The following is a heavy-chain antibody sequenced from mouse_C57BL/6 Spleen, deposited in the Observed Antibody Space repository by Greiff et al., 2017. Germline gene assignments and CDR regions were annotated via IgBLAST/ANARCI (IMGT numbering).Heavy chain of an antibody. Sequence: EVMLVESGGGLVQPGGSMKLSCVASGFTFSNYWMNWVRQSPEKGLEWVAQIRLKSDNYATHYAESVKGRFTISRDDSKSSVSLQMNNLRAEDAGIYYCTGGITTVVAEPYAMGYWGQGTSVTVSS. CDR2: IRLKSDNYAT. CDR3: TGGITTVVAEPYAMGY. D-gene: IGHD1-1*01. V-gene: IGHV6-3*01. J-gene: IGHJ4*01. CDR1: GFTFSNYW.